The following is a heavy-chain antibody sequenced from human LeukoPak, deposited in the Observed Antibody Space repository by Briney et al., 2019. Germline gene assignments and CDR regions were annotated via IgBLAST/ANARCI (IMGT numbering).Heavy chain of an antibody. J-gene: IGHJ3*02. CDR1: GFTFSDYD. CDR3: AGFGPDAFDI. Sequence: GGSLRLSCAASGFTFSDYDMHWVRQVTGRGLEWVSTIGTVGDTYYRDSVKGRFTISRENANNSLYLQMNSLRGGDTAVYYCAGFGPDAFDIWGPGTMVAVSS. D-gene: IGHD3-16*01. V-gene: IGHV3-13*01. CDR2: IGTVGDT.